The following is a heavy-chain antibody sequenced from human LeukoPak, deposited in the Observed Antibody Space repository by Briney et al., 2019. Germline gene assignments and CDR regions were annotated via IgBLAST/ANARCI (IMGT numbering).Heavy chain of an antibody. D-gene: IGHD6-25*01. Sequence: SETLSLTCTVSGDSISSSTYNWGWVRQPPGKGLEYIASIYYSGSTYYNPSLKSRVSISVDTSKNQFSLKLSSVTAADTAVYYCARHGHSSAVYVDHWGQGTLVTVSS. V-gene: IGHV4-39*01. J-gene: IGHJ5*02. CDR1: GDSISSSTYN. CDR3: ARHGHSSAVYVDH. CDR2: IYYSGST.